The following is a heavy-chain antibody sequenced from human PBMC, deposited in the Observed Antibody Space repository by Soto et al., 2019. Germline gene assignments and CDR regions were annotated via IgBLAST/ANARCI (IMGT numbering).Heavy chain of an antibody. J-gene: IGHJ3*01. D-gene: IGHD3-9*01. Sequence: QVQLQESGPGLVKPSGTLSLTCAVSGGSISSSHWWTWVRQSPGKGLEYIGEISHSGTSNSNPSLKILVTLSVYQSKPHLSLTLTSVTAADTAVYYCARVVLTITRGAFDAWGQGTLVIVSS. V-gene: IGHV4-4*02. CDR2: ISHSGTS. CDR1: GGSISSSHW. CDR3: ARVVLTITRGAFDA.